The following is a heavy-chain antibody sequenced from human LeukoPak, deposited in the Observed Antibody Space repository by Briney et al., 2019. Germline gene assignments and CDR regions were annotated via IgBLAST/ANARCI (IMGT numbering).Heavy chain of an antibody. J-gene: IGHJ4*02. D-gene: IGHD2-15*01. V-gene: IGHV4-34*01. CDR3: ARGLRVCSGGSCYLKPFDY. CDR1: GGSFSGYY. CDR2: INHSGST. Sequence: TSETLSLTCAVYGGSFSGYYWSWIRQPPGKGLEWIGEINHSGSTNYNPSLKSRVTISVDTSKNQFSLKLSSVTAADTAVYYCARGLRVCSGGSCYLKPFDYWGQGTLVTVSS.